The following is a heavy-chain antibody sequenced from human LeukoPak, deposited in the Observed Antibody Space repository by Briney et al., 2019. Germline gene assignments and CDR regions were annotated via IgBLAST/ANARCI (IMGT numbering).Heavy chain of an antibody. CDR3: AKAWCGRSTNY. Sequence: PGRSLRLSWAAAGLTLDSFGMHWVRPAPSRWLGWVTIIRCDGSYSYYGDSMKGRISSTRYNSRDTLFLQRNRPRADDMAVYDCAKAWCGRSTNYCGQGTLVIVSS. J-gene: IGHJ4*02. CDR1: GLTLDSFG. CDR2: IRCDGSYS. V-gene: IGHV3-30*02. D-gene: IGHD2-8*01.